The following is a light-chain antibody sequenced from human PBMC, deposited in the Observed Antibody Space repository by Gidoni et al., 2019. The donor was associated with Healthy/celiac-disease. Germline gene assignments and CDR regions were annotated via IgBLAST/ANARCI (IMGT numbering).Light chain of an antibody. Sequence: IQMSQSPSTLSAFVGDRVTITCRASQSISSWLAWYQQKPGKAPKLLIYKASSLESGVPSRFSGSGSGTEFKLTISSLQPDDFATYYCQQYNSYLFTFGPGTKVDIK. CDR2: KAS. J-gene: IGKJ3*01. CDR1: QSISSW. CDR3: QQYNSYLFT. V-gene: IGKV1-5*03.